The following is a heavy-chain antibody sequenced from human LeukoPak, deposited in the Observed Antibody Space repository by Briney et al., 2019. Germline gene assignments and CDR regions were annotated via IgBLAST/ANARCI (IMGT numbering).Heavy chain of an antibody. CDR1: GGSFSGYY. Sequence: SETLSLTCAVYGGSFSGYYWSWIRQPPGKGLEWIGEINHSGGTNYNPSLKSRVTISVDTSKNQFSLKLSSVTAADTAVYYCARGPDPATGVAFDIWGQGTMVTVSS. V-gene: IGHV4-34*01. CDR2: INHSGGT. J-gene: IGHJ3*02. CDR3: ARGPDPATGVAFDI.